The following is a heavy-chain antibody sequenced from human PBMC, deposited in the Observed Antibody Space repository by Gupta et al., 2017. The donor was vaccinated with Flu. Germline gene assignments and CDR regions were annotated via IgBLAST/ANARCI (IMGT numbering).Heavy chain of an antibody. V-gene: IGHV3-7*01. CDR3: ARNRGWQQSDN. J-gene: IGHJ4*02. Sequence: EEQLVESGGGLVQPGGSLRLSCVASGFRFRSYWMDWVRQAPGKGLEWVANIAADGSVKNYADSVKGRFTISRDDARDSLYLHMDSLRAEDTALYYCARNRGWQQSDNWGQGALVTVSS. CDR1: GFRFRSYW. CDR2: IAADGSVK. D-gene: IGHD3-10*01.